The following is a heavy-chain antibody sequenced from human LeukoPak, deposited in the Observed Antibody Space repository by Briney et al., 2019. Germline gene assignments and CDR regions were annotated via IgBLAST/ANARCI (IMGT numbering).Heavy chain of an antibody. V-gene: IGHV4-30-4*01. D-gene: IGHD3-3*01. J-gene: IGHJ4*02. CDR1: GGSISSGDYY. CDR2: IYYSGST. Sequence: PLQTLSLTCTVSGGSISSGDYYWSWIRQPPGKGLEWIGYIYYSGSTYYNPSLKSRVTISVDTSKNQFSLKLSSVTAADTAVYYCAREGFLEREFDYRGQGTLVTVSS. CDR3: AREGFLEREFDY.